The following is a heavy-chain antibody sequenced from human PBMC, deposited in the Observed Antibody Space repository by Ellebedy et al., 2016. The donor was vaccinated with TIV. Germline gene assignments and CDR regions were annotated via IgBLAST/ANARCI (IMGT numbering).Heavy chain of an antibody. CDR3: ARGDSRGWYRPHWFDP. CDR1: GFIFSNYP. J-gene: IGHJ5*02. V-gene: IGHV3-23*01. CDR2: VSGRGGAS. Sequence: GESLKISCSASGFIFSNYPMNFVRQAPGQGLASVSGVSGRGGASNFADSVKGRFAISRDTSENTVYLQMNSLRVNDTGVYYCARGDSRGWYRPHWFDPWGQGILVTVSS. D-gene: IGHD6-19*01.